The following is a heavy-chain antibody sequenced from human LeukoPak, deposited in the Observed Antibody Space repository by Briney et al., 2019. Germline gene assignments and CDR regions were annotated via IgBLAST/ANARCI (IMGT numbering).Heavy chain of an antibody. D-gene: IGHD3-10*01. Sequence: SQTLSLTCTVSGGSISSWSYFCSWIRQPAGKGLELIGRVYSSGSANYNPSLESRVSISVDTSKNQFSLKLSSVTAADTAVYYCARERAERFYYGSGSSYNGCELDCWGQGTLVTVSS. V-gene: IGHV4-61*02. CDR1: GGSISSWSYF. J-gene: IGHJ4*02. CDR2: VYSSGSA. CDR3: ARERAERFYYGSGSSYNGCELDC.